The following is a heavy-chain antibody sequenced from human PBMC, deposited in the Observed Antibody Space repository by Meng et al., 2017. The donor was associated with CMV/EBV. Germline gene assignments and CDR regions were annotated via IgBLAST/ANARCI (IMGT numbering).Heavy chain of an antibody. D-gene: IGHD4-17*01. J-gene: IGHJ5*02. CDR2: ISSSGDTI. CDR1: GFTFRDYY. CDR3: ARDLLYGEGWFDP. Sequence: AASGFTFRDYYMTWIRQAPGKGLEWVSYISSSGDTIYYTGSVKGRFTISRDNAKNSLYLQMGSLRAEDTAMYYCARDLLYGEGWFDPWGQGTLVTVSS. V-gene: IGHV3-11*01.